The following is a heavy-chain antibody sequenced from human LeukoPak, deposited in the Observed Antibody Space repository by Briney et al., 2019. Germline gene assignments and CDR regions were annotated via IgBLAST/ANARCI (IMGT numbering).Heavy chain of an antibody. CDR1: GFTFSSFS. V-gene: IGHV3-49*04. J-gene: IGHJ3*02. Sequence: PGGTLRLSCAASGFTFSSFSMNCVRQAPGKGRVGGGFIRSKAYSGTTEYAEYVKGRFTLSRDDSKSIAYLQMNSLKSEDTAVYYCTRAIEGAFDIWGQGTMVTVSS. CDR3: TRAIEGAFDI. CDR2: IRSKAYSGTT.